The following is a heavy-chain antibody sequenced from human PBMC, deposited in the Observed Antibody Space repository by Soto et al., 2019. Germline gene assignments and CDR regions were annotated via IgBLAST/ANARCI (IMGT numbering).Heavy chain of an antibody. CDR2: ISGSGGST. CDR1: GFTFNNYA. CDR3: AKDRGRFTAMVDY. D-gene: IGHD5-18*01. Sequence: GGSLRLSCAASGFTFNNYAMSWVRQAPGKGLEWVSAISGSGGSTYYADSVKGRFTISRDNSKNRLYLQMNSLRAEDMAVYYCAKDRGRFTAMVDYWGQGTLVTVSS. V-gene: IGHV3-23*01. J-gene: IGHJ4*02.